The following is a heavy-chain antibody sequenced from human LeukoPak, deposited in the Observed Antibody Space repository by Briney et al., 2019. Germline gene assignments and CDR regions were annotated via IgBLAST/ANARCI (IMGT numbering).Heavy chain of an antibody. CDR2: IIPIFGTA. CDR3: ARDREGYCSSTSCYPSNWFDP. V-gene: IGHV1-69*06. J-gene: IGHJ5*02. Sequence: SVKVSCKASGGTFSGYAISWVRQAPGQGLEWMGGIIPIFGTANYAQKFQGRVTITADKSTSTAYMELSSLRSEDTAVYYCARDREGYCSSTSCYPSNWFDPWGQGTLVTVSS. CDR1: GGTFSGYA. D-gene: IGHD2-2*01.